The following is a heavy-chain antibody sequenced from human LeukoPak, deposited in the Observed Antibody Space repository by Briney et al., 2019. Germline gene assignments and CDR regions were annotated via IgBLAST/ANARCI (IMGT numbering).Heavy chain of an antibody. CDR3: ARGYCSSTSCYKLFWFDP. CDR1: GGTFSSYA. V-gene: IGHV1-69*05. CDR2: IIHIFGTA. Sequence: SVKVSCKASGGTFSSYAISWVRQAPGQGLEWMGGIIHIFGTANYAQKFQGRVTITTDESTSTAYMELSSLRSEDTVVYYCARGYCSSTSCYKLFWFDPWGQGTLVTVSS. J-gene: IGHJ5*02. D-gene: IGHD2-2*02.